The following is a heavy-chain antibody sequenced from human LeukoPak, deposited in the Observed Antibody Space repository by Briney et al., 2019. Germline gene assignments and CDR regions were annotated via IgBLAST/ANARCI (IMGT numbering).Heavy chain of an antibody. CDR1: GYTFTNFW. D-gene: IGHD1-1*01. CDR3: VRQPRVHTPDF. Sequence: PGESLKISCGGSGYTFTNFWIGWVRQLPGKGLEWMGIVSPSDSDTRYSPSFQGQVTISADKSITTAYLQWSSLKASDTATYYCVRQPRVHTPDFWGQGTLVTVSS. CDR2: VSPSDSDT. J-gene: IGHJ4*02. V-gene: IGHV5-51*01.